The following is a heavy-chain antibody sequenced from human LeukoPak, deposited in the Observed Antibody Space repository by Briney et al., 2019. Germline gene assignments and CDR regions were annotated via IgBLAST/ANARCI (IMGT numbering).Heavy chain of an antibody. CDR2: IYYSGST. CDR3: ARGTYYYDSSGYYLAEYFQH. CDR1: GGSISSSSYY. V-gene: IGHV4-39*01. Sequence: SETLSLTCTVSGGSISSSSYYWGWIRQPPGKGLEWIGSIYYSGSTYYNPSLKSRVTISVDTAKNQFSLKLSSVTAADTAVYYCARGTYYYDSSGYYLAEYFQHWGQGTLVTVSS. D-gene: IGHD3-22*01. J-gene: IGHJ1*01.